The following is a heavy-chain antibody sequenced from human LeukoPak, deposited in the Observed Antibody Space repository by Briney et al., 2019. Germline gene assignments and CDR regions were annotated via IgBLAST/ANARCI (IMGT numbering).Heavy chain of an antibody. J-gene: IGHJ5*02. Sequence: GGSLRLSCAASGFTFSSYSMNWVRQAPGKGLEWVSSISSSSSYIYYADSVKGRFTISRDNAKNTLYLQMNSLRAEDTAVYYCAKSPSIVVVPAANFGGWFDPWGQGTLVTVSS. V-gene: IGHV3-21*04. CDR1: GFTFSSYS. CDR2: ISSSSSYI. CDR3: AKSPSIVVVPAANFGGWFDP. D-gene: IGHD2-2*01.